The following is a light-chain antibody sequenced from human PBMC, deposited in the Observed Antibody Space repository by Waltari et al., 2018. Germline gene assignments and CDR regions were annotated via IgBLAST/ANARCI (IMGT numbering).Light chain of an antibody. V-gene: IGLV3-21*03. CDR1: NIGSKS. Sequence: SYVLTQPPSVSVAPGKTARLTCGGNNIGSKSVPVYQQKPGQAPVLVVYDDSDRPTGIPGRFSGSNSGNTATLTISRVEAGDEADYYCQVWDSSSDHVVFGGGTKLTVL. CDR2: DDS. J-gene: IGLJ2*01. CDR3: QVWDSSSDHVV.